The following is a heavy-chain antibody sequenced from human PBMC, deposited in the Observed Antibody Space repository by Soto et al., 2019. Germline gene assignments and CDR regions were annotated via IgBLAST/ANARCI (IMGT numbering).Heavy chain of an antibody. CDR1: GDSLRGYF. CDR2: IYGSRTT. V-gene: IGHV4-4*07. J-gene: IGHJ5*02. CDR3: AKDIPGGIPPP. D-gene: IGHD2-8*02. Sequence: SETLSLTCTVSGDSLRGYFWSWIRQPADKGLEWIGRIYGSRTTIYNPSLRGRVTISLDTSKNQFSLRLTSVTAADTAVYYCAKDIPGGIPPPWGHGTLVTVSS.